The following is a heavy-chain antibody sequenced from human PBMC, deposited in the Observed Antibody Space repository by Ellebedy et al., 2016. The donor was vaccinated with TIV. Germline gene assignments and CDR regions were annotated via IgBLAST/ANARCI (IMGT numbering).Heavy chain of an antibody. CDR3: AAGSLFDWLKQGLDY. D-gene: IGHD3-9*01. J-gene: IGHJ4*02. Sequence: ASVKVSCKASGYTFTSYGISWVRQAPGQGLEWMGWISAYNGNTSYAQKLQGRVTMTTDTSTSTAYMELRSLRSDDTAVYYCAAGSLFDWLKQGLDYWGQGTLVTVSS. V-gene: IGHV1-18*01. CDR1: GYTFTSYG. CDR2: ISAYNGNT.